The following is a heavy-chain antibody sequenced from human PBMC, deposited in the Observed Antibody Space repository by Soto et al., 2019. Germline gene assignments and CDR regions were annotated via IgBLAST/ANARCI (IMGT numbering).Heavy chain of an antibody. Sequence: ASVKVSCKASGFTFTSSAVQWVRQARGQRLEWIGWIVVGSGNTNYAQKFQERVTITRDMSTSTAYMELSSLRSEDTAVYYCAAGGDYYDSTIPWGQGTLVTVSS. D-gene: IGHD3-22*01. CDR1: GFTFTSSA. CDR2: IVVGSGNT. J-gene: IGHJ5*02. CDR3: AAGGDYYDSTIP. V-gene: IGHV1-58*01.